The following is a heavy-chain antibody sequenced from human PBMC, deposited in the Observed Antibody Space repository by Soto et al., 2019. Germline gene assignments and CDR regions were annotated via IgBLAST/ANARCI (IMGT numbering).Heavy chain of an antibody. J-gene: IGHJ6*02. V-gene: IGHV3-9*01. CDR2: ISWNSGSI. CDR3: AKDISGRGSYYYYYGMDV. Sequence: EVQLVESGGDLVQPGGSLRLSCAASGFTFDDYAMHWVRQAPGKGLEWVSGISWNSGSIVYADSVKARFTMSRDNGKNFRYLQMNSLRPDDTAIYFCAKDISGRGSYYYYYGMDVWGQGTTVTVSS. D-gene: IGHD3-16*01. CDR1: GFTFDDYA.